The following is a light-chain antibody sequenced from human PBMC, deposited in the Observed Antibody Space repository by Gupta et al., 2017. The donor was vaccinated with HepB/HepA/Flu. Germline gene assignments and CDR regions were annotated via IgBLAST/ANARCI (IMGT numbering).Light chain of an antibody. Sequence: QSVLTQPPSVSAAPGQNVTISCSGSSSNIGNNDVSWYQQLSGTAPKLLIFENNKRPSGIPDRFSGSKSATSATLGITGLQTGDEADYYCGTWDTSLTIVVLGGGTKLTVL. J-gene: IGLJ2*01. CDR3: GTWDTSLTIVV. V-gene: IGLV1-51*02. CDR2: ENN. CDR1: SSNIGNND.